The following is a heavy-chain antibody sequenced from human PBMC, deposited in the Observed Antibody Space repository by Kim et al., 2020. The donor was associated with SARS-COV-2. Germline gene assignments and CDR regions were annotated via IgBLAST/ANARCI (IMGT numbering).Heavy chain of an antibody. Sequence: STNSNPSLKRRVTISVDTSKTQFSLKLSSVTAADTAVYYCASGRGSYLFDYWGQGTLVTVSS. V-gene: IGHV4-59*09. J-gene: IGHJ4*02. D-gene: IGHD1-26*01. CDR2: ST. CDR3: ASGRGSYLFDY.